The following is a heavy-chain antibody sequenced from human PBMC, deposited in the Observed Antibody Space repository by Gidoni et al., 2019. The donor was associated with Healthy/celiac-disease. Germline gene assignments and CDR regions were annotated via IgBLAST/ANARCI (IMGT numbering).Heavy chain of an antibody. D-gene: IGHD4-17*01. CDR2: IYYSGST. J-gene: IGHJ4*02. Sequence: QVQLQESGPGLLKPSHTLSLTCPVSGGSISSGDYYWSWIRQPPGKGLEWIGYIYYSGSTYYNPSLKSRVTISVDTSKNQFSLKLSSVTAADTAVYYCARDTTVTGYVDYWGQGTLVTVSS. CDR1: GGSISSGDYY. V-gene: IGHV4-30-4*01. CDR3: ARDTTVTGYVDY.